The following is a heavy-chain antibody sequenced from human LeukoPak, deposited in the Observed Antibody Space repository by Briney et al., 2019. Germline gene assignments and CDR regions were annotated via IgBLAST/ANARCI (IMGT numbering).Heavy chain of an antibody. CDR3: TRDRLYCSSTSCYPY. V-gene: IGHV3-48*03. Sequence: GGSLRLSCAASGFTFSSYEMNWVRQAPGKGLEWVSYISSSGSTIYYADSVKGRFTISRDNAKNSLYLQMNSLRAEDTAVYYCTRDRLYCSSTSCYPYWGQGTLVTVSS. CDR1: GFTFSSYE. D-gene: IGHD2-2*01. CDR2: ISSSGSTI. J-gene: IGHJ4*02.